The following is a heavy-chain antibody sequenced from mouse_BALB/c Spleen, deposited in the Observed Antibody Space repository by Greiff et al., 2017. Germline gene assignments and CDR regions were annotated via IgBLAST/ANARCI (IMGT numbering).Heavy chain of an antibody. CDR3: ARPDYYGSSPWFAY. CDR2: IYPGGGYT. D-gene: IGHD1-1*01. CDR1: GYTFTNYW. J-gene: IGHJ3*01. V-gene: IGHV1-63*02. Sequence: QVQLQQSGAELVRPGTSVKISCKASGYTFTNYWLGWVKQRPGHGLEWIGDIYPGGGYTNYNEKFKGKATLTADTSSSTAYMQLSSLTSEDSAVYFCARPDYYGSSPWFAYWGQGTLVTVSA.